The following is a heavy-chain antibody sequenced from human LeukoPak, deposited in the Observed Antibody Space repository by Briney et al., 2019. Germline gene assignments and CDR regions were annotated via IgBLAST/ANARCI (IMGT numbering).Heavy chain of an antibody. Sequence: SETLSLTCTVSGYSISSGYYWGWIRQPPGKGLEWIWSIYHSGSTYYNPSLKSRVTLSVDTSKNQFFLKLSSVTAADTAVYYCAREIWGYCSSTSCYHYYYYYYMDVWGKGTTVTVSS. CDR3: AREIWGYCSSTSCYHYYYYYYMDV. V-gene: IGHV4-38-2*02. J-gene: IGHJ6*03. D-gene: IGHD2-2*01. CDR2: IYHSGST. CDR1: GYSISSGYY.